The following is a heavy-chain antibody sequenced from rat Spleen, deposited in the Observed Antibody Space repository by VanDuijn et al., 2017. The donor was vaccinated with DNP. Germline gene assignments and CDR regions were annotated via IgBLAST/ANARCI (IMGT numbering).Heavy chain of an antibody. Sequence: EVQLQESGPGLVKPSQSLSLTCSVTGYSITSNYLAWIRKFPGNKMECMVYISYSATTTYTPSLKGRISITRDTSKNQFFLQLNSVTTEDTATYYCARWDYSGDYFDSWGQGVMVTVSS. D-gene: IGHD1-1*01. V-gene: IGHV3-1*01. CDR1: GYSITSNY. J-gene: IGHJ2*01. CDR2: ISYSATT. CDR3: ARWDYSGDYFDS.